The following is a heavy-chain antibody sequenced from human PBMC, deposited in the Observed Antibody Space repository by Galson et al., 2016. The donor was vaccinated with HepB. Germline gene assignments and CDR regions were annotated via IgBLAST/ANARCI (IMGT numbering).Heavy chain of an antibody. V-gene: IGHV3-33*06. D-gene: IGHD1-26*01. CDR2: IWYDGSNK. J-gene: IGHJ5*01. Sequence: SLRLSCAASGFTFSDFGMHWVRQAPGKGLEWVALIWYDGSNKHYADSVKGRFTISRDNSKDTLYLQMNSLRAEDTAVYYCAKEVGTVHPSNWFDFWGQGTLVTVST. CDR1: GFTFSDFG. CDR3: AKEVGTVHPSNWFDF.